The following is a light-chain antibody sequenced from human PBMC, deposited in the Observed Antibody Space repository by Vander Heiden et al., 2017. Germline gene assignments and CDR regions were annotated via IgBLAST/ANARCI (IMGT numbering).Light chain of an antibody. J-gene: IGLJ2*01. CDR2: AVN. CDR1: SSDFSPYNY. Sequence: QSALTQPASVSGSLGQSITISCTGTSSDFSPYNYVSWYRQDPGKAPKVMIYAVNNRPSGVSSLFSGSKSGNTASLTISGLQAEDEADYYCSSLTTTTTLVFGGGTKVTVL. CDR3: SSLTTTTTLV. V-gene: IGLV2-14*01.